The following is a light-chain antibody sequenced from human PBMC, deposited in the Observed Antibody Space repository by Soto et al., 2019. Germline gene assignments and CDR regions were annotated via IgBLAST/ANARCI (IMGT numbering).Light chain of an antibody. CDR3: SSYTTGSTLPFV. V-gene: IGLV2-14*03. CDR1: SSDVGGYDY. J-gene: IGLJ1*01. Sequence: QSALTQPASVPGSPGQSVTVSCTGTSSDVGGYDYVSWYQQHPGEAPKLMIYEVTSRPSGVSNRFSGSKSGNTASLTISGLQAEDEADYFCSSYTTGSTLPFVFGGGTKVTVL. CDR2: EVT.